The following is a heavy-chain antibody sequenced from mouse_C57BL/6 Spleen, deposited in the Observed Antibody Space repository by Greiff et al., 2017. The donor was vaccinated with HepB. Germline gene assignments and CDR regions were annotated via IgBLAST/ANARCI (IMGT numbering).Heavy chain of an antibody. J-gene: IGHJ2*01. Sequence: VKLMESGPELVKPGASVKLSCKASGYTFTSYDINWVKQRPGQGLEWIGWIYPRDGSTKYNEKFKGKATLTVDTSSSTAYMELHSLTSEDSAVYFCARLDYYGSSPYFDYWGQGTTLTVSS. V-gene: IGHV1-85*01. D-gene: IGHD1-1*01. CDR3: ARLDYYGSSPYFDY. CDR2: IYPRDGST. CDR1: GYTFTSYD.